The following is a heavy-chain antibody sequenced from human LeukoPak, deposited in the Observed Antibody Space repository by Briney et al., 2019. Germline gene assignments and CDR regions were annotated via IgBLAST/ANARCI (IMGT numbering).Heavy chain of an antibody. J-gene: IGHJ4*02. CDR2: INWNGGST. V-gene: IGHV3-20*01. CDR1: GFTFDDYG. Sequence: GGSLRLSCAASGFTFDDYGMSWVRHAPGKGLEWVSGINWNGGSTGYADSVKGRFTISRDNAKNSLYLQMNSLRAEDTALYHCARGFENTGSMIVVVEYFDYWGQGTLVTVSS. CDR3: ARGFENTGSMIVVVEYFDY. D-gene: IGHD3-22*01.